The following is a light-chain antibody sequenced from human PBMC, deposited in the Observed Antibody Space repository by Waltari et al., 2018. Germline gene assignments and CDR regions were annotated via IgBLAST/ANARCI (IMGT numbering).Light chain of an antibody. V-gene: IGKV3-11*01. J-gene: IGKJ4*01. CDR3: QQRSNWPLT. CDR2: DAS. CDR1: QRVSSY. Sequence: EIVLTQSPATLSLSPGERATLSCRASQRVSSYLAWYQQKPGQAPRLLIYDASNRATGIPARFSGSGSGTDCTLTISSLEPEEFAVYYCQQRSNWPLTFGGGTKVEIK.